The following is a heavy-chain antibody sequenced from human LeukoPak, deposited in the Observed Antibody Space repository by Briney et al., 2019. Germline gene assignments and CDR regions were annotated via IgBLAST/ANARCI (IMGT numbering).Heavy chain of an antibody. D-gene: IGHD3-3*01. Sequence: PGVSLRLPCAASGFTFSSYSMNWVRQAPGKGLEWVSYISSSSSTIYYADSVKGRFTISRDNAKNSLYLQMNSLRAEDTAVYYCARDTRLNAFDIWGQGTMVTVSS. V-gene: IGHV3-48*01. J-gene: IGHJ3*02. CDR1: GFTFSSYS. CDR3: ARDTRLNAFDI. CDR2: ISSSSSTI.